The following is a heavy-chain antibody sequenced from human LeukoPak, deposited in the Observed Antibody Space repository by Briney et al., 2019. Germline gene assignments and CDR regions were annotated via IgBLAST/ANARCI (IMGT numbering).Heavy chain of an antibody. V-gene: IGHV3-7*05. Sequence: GGSLRPSCAASGFMFNIYWMSWVRQAPGKGLEWVANINQDGSEKYYVDSVKGRFTISRDNAKNSLYLQMNSLRAEDTAVYYCARDKSYGDSEDYWGQGTLVTVSS. CDR2: INQDGSEK. D-gene: IGHD4-17*01. J-gene: IGHJ4*02. CDR3: ARDKSYGDSEDY. CDR1: GFMFNIYW.